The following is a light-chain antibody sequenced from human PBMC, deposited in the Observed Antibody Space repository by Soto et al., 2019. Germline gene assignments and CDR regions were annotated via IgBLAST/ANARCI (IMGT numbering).Light chain of an antibody. CDR1: QDISIC. CDR2: DAS. CDR3: QQCDTLPFT. V-gene: IGKV1-33*01. Sequence: DIQMTQSPSSLSASVGDRVTITCQASQDISICLNWYQQKPGRAPKLLIYDASKLETGVPSRFSGGGSGTDFTFTISSLQPEDIGTYYCQQCDTLPFTFGPGTKVDIK. J-gene: IGKJ3*01.